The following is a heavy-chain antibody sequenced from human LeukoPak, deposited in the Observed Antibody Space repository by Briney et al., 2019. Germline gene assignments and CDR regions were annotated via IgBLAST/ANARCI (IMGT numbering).Heavy chain of an antibody. CDR2: ISGSGGTT. CDR1: GFTFSSYA. J-gene: IGHJ2*01. D-gene: IGHD5-12*01. Sequence: GGSLRLSCAASGFTFSSYAMSWVRQAPGKGLEWVSAISGSGGTTYYADSVKGRFTISRDNAKNSLYLQMNSLRAEDTAVYYCARDGTGSGYDYSWYFDLWGRGTLVTVSS. CDR3: ARDGTGSGYDYSWYFDL. V-gene: IGHV3-23*01.